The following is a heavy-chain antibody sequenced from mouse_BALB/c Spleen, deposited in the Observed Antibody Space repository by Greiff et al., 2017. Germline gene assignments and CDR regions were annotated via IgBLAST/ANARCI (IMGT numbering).Heavy chain of an antibody. J-gene: IGHJ2*01. Sequence: EVQGVESGGGLVQPGGSRKLSCAASGFTFSSFGMHWVRQAPEKGLEWVAYISSGSSTIYYADTVKGRFTISRDNPKNTLFLQMTSLRSEDTAMYYCARSNGNLDYWGQGTTLTVSS. CDR2: ISSGSSTI. V-gene: IGHV5-17*02. CDR1: GFTFSSFG. CDR3: ARSNGNLDY. D-gene: IGHD1-1*01.